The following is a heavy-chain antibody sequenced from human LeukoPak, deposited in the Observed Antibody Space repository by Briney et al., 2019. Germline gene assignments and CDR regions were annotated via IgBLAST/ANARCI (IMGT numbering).Heavy chain of an antibody. D-gene: IGHD6-19*01. CDR3: AREGIAVALGVFDY. CDR1: GFTFSSYS. V-gene: IGHV3-21*01. CDR2: ISSSSSYI. J-gene: IGHJ4*02. Sequence: GGSLRLSCAASGFTFSSYSMNWVRQAPGKGLEWVSSISSSSSYIYYADSLKGRFTISRDNAKNSLYLQMNSLRAEDTAVYYCAREGIAVALGVFDYWGQGTLVTVSS.